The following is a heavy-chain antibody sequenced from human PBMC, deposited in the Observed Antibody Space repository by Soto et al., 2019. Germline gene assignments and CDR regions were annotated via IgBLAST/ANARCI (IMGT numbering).Heavy chain of an antibody. J-gene: IGHJ6*02. V-gene: IGHV4-30-4*01. CDR1: GGSISSGEYY. D-gene: IGHD2-8*01. Sequence: SETLSLTCTVSGGSISSGEYYWSWIRQPPGEGLEWIGNIYYSGTTYNNPSLKSRVTTSVDTSNNQFSLKLSSVTAADTAVYYCARDGGFCTNGVCPVYYYYGMDVWGQGTTVT. CDR3: ARDGGFCTNGVCPVYYYYGMDV. CDR2: IYYSGTT.